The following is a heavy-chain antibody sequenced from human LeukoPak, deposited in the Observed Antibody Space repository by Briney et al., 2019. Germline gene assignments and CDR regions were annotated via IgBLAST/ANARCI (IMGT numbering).Heavy chain of an antibody. CDR2: IKSKTDGGTT. Sequence: GGSLRLSCAASGFTFSNAWMSWVRQAPGKGLEWVGRIKSKTDGGTTDYAAPVKGRFTIARDDPKNTLYLQMNSLKTEDTAVYYCTTGFNVVIRHFDYWGQGTLVTVSS. CDR3: TTGFNVVIRHFDY. CDR1: GFTFSNAW. J-gene: IGHJ4*02. V-gene: IGHV3-15*01. D-gene: IGHD3-22*01.